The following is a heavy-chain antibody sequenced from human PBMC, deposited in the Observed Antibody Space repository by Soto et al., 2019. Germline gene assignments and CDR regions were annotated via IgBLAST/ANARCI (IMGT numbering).Heavy chain of an antibody. CDR1: GYTFTSYY. V-gene: IGHV1-46*03. D-gene: IGHD2-2*01. J-gene: IGHJ6*03. CDR2: INPSGGST. CDR3: ARRGAIVVVPAGPYYYYYMDV. Sequence: QVQLVQSGAEVKKPGASVKVSCKASGYTFTSYYMHWVRQAPGQGLEWMGIINPSGGSTSYAQKFQGRVPMLRDTSTSTVYMELSRLRSEDTAVYYCARRGAIVVVPAGPYYYYYMDVWGKGTTVTVSS.